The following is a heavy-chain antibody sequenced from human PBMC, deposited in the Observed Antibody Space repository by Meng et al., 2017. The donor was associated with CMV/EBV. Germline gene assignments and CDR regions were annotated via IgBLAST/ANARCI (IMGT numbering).Heavy chain of an antibody. CDR2: INPNSGGT. Sequence: KASGYTFTGYYMHWVRQAPGQGLEWMGWINPNSGGTNYAQKFQGRVTMTRDTSISTAYMDLSRLRSDDTAVYYCARGVTIFGATGFDPWGQGTLVTVSS. D-gene: IGHD3-3*01. J-gene: IGHJ5*02. CDR3: ARGVTIFGATGFDP. V-gene: IGHV1-2*02. CDR1: GYTFTGYY.